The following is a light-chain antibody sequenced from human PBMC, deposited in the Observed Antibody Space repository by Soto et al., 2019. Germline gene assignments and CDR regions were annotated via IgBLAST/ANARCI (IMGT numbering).Light chain of an antibody. Sequence: DIQMTQSPSTLSAFVGDRVTITCRASERISTWLAWYQQKPGKPPKLMISKASTLESGVPSRFSDSGSGTDFTLTISGLQPEDAAMYYCQQYRGYAWTFGQGTKVEL. V-gene: IGKV1-5*03. J-gene: IGKJ1*01. CDR2: KAS. CDR3: QQYRGYAWT. CDR1: ERISTW.